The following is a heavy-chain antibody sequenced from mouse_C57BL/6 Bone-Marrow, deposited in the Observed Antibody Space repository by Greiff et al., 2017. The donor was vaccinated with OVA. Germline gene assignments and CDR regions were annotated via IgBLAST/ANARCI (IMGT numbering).Heavy chain of an antibody. CDR2: IYPGSGST. J-gene: IGHJ1*03. D-gene: IGHD1-1*01. V-gene: IGHV1-55*01. Sequence: QVQLQQPGAELVKPGASVKLSCKASGYTFTSYWITWVKQRPGQGLEWIGDIYPGSGSTNYNEKFKSKATLTVDTSSSTAYMQLSSLTSEDSAVYYWARRYYGSSWYFDVWGTGTTVTVSS. CDR3: ARRYYGSSWYFDV. CDR1: GYTFTSYW.